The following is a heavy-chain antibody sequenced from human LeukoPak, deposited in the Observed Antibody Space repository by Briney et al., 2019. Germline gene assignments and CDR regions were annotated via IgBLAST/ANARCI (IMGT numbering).Heavy chain of an antibody. Sequence: GGSLRLSCTASGFPFSDYIMNWVRQAPGKGLEWISYIGISSGNTKYADSVKGRFTISADNARNSLHLQMTSLRVEDTAVYYCARAHNYDFDNWGQGTLVSVSS. V-gene: IGHV3-48*04. CDR2: IGISSGNT. D-gene: IGHD1-1*01. J-gene: IGHJ4*02. CDR1: GFPFSDYI. CDR3: ARAHNYDFDN.